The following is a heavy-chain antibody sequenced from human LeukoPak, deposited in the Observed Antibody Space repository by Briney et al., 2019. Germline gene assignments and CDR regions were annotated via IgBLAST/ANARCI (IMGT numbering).Heavy chain of an antibody. CDR3: AKAPGYCSSTSCYGDSGYFDY. Sequence: GGSLRLSCAASGFTFDDYTMHWVRQAPRKGLEWVSLISWDGGSTYYADSVKGRFTISRDNSKNSLYLQMNSLRTEDTALYYCAKAPGYCSSTSCYGDSGYFDYWGQGTQVTVSS. V-gene: IGHV3-43*01. CDR1: GFTFDDYT. CDR2: ISWDGGST. J-gene: IGHJ4*02. D-gene: IGHD2-2*01.